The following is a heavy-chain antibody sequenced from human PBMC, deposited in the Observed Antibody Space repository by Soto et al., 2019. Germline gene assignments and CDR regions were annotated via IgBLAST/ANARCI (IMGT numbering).Heavy chain of an antibody. Sequence: GGSLRLSCAASGFTFRSYAMSWVRQAPGKGLEWVSAIGGSGGGSGSAPFYADSVKGRFTISRDDSSNTLFLQMNSLRAEDTAVYYCARDRVAASGYYYYYGMDVWGQGTTVTVSS. J-gene: IGHJ6*02. CDR3: ARDRVAASGYYYYYGMDV. CDR2: IGGSGGGSGSAP. D-gene: IGHD6-13*01. V-gene: IGHV3-23*01. CDR1: GFTFRSYA.